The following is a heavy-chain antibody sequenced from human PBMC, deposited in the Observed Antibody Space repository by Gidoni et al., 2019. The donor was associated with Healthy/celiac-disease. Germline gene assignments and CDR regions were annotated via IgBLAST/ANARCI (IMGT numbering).Heavy chain of an antibody. CDR3: TRHLSSSGYITDY. CDR2: IRSKANSYAT. V-gene: IGHV3-73*02. D-gene: IGHD3-22*01. Sequence: EVQLVESGGGLVQPGGSLKLSCAASGFTFSGSAMHWVRQASGKGLEWVGRIRSKANSYATAYAASVKGRFTISRDDSKNTAYLQMNSLKTEDTAVYYCTRHLSSSGYITDYWGQGTLVTVSS. J-gene: IGHJ4*02. CDR1: GFTFSGSA.